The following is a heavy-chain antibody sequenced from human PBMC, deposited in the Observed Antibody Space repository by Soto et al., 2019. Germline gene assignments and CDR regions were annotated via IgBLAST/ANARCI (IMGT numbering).Heavy chain of an antibody. CDR3: ARDVGSYSHSRASSYFDY. J-gene: IGHJ4*02. CDR1: VYTCTSYG. V-gene: IGHV1-18*04. D-gene: IGHD3-22*01. CDR2: ISAYNGNR. Sequence: ASVKVSCKACVYTCTSYGISSVRQAPAEGLEWMGWISAYNGNRNYAQKLEGRGTMTTDASTSTAYRELRSLRSCDTAGYYCARDVGSYSHSRASSYFDYWGQGTLVTVCS.